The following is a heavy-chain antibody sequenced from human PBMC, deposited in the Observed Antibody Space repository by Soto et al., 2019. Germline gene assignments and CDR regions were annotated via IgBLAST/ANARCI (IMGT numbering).Heavy chain of an antibody. CDR1: GGSISSYY. D-gene: IGHD5-12*01. Sequence: SETLSLTCTVSGGSISSYYWSWIRQPPWKGLEWIGYIYYSGSTNYNPSLKSRVTISVDTSKNQFSLKLSSVTAADTAVYYCARDPIGYGGWFDPWGQGTLVTVSS. V-gene: IGHV4-59*01. CDR2: IYYSGST. CDR3: ARDPIGYGGWFDP. J-gene: IGHJ5*01.